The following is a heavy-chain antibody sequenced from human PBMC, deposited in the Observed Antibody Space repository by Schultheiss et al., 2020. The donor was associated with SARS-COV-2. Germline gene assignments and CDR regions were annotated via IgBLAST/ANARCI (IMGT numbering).Heavy chain of an antibody. CDR1: GGSFSGYY. D-gene: IGHD3-22*01. CDR2: IYHSGST. J-gene: IGHJ6*02. CDR3: ARDPKYYYDSSGYYLPMDV. Sequence: GSLRLSCAVYGGSFSGYYWSWIRQPPGKGLEWIGEIYHSGSTNYNPSLKSRVTISVDKSKNQFSLKLSSVTAADTAVYYCARDPKYYYDSSGYYLPMDVWGQGTTVTVAS. V-gene: IGHV4-34*01.